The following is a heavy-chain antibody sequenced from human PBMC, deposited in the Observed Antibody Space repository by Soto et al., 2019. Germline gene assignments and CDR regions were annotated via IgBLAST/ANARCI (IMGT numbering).Heavy chain of an antibody. CDR3: ARHQVGYSGQGFYCYGMDV. D-gene: IGHD2-2*03. Sequence: PGAPLKISCRGSGYTFTDYWNVWVRQMPGKGLGWVGVIYPGDSKTKYRPSFQGQVTLSADKSITTAYLQWSSLKASDAAVDYCARHQVGYSGQGFYCYGMDVSAQATSVTVPS. CDR1: GYTFTDYW. V-gene: IGHV5-51*01. CDR2: IYPGDSKT. J-gene: IGHJ6*02.